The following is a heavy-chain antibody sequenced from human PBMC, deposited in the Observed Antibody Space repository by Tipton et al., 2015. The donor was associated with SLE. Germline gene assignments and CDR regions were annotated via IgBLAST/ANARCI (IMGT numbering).Heavy chain of an antibody. J-gene: IGHJ4*02. CDR3: ARVYCDSSGYYWRVFDY. CDR1: GFTFSTYS. CDR2: ISYDGNNK. V-gene: IGHV3-30-3*01. D-gene: IGHD3-22*01. Sequence: SLRLSCEASGFTFSTYSFHWVRQTPAKGLEWVAVISYDGNNKYYADSVKGRFTISRDNAKNSLYLQMNSLRAEDTAVYYCARVYCDSSGYYWRVFDYWGQGTLVTVSS.